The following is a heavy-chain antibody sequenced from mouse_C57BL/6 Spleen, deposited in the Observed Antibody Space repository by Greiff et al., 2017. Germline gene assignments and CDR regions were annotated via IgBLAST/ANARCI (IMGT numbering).Heavy chain of an antibody. Sequence: EVKLVESGGDLVKPGGSLKLSCAASGFTFSSDGMSWVRQTPDKGLEWVATISSGGSYTYYPDRVKRRLTISRDNAKNTLYLQMSSLKSEDTAMYYCGRRANWVLNYWGQGTTLTVSS. CDR3: GRRANWVLNY. CDR2: ISSGGSYT. CDR1: GFTFSSDG. D-gene: IGHD4-1*01. J-gene: IGHJ2*01. V-gene: IGHV5-6*02.